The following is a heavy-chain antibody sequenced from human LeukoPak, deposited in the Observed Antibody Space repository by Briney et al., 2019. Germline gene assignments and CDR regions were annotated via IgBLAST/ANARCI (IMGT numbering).Heavy chain of an antibody. CDR1: GGTFSSYA. Sequence: SVKVSCKASGGTFSSYAISWVRQAPGQGLEWMGGIIPIFGTANYAQKFQGRVTITTDESTSTAYMELSSLRSEDTAVYYCARDLLGYCSSTSCRFGYYYMDVWGEGTTVTVSS. J-gene: IGHJ6*03. CDR3: ARDLLGYCSSTSCRFGYYYMDV. V-gene: IGHV1-69*05. D-gene: IGHD2-2*01. CDR2: IIPIFGTA.